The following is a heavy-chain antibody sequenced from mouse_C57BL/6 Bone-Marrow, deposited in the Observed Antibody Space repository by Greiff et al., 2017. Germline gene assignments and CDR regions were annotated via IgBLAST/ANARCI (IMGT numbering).Heavy chain of an antibody. Sequence: VQLQQPGAELVMPGASVKLSCKASGYTFTSYWMHWVKQRPGQGLEWIGEIDPSDSNTNYNQKFKGKSTLTVDKSSSTAYMQLSSLTSEDSAVYYCARLRYYGSHDYWGQGTTLTVSS. CDR1: GYTFTSYW. CDR2: IDPSDSNT. CDR3: ARLRYYGSHDY. V-gene: IGHV1-69*01. J-gene: IGHJ2*01. D-gene: IGHD1-1*01.